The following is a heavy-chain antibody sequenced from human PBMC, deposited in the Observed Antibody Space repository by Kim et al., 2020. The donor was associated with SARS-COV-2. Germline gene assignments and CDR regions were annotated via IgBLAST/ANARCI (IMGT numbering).Heavy chain of an antibody. CDR2: INHSGST. V-gene: IGHV4-34*01. J-gene: IGHJ1*01. CDR3: ASSYSSSWYQGYFQH. D-gene: IGHD6-13*01. CDR1: GGSFSGYY. Sequence: SETLSLTCAVYGGSFSGYYWSWIRQPPGKGLEWIGEINHSGSTNYNPSLKSRVTISVDTSKNQFSLKLSSVTAADTAVYYCASSYSSSWYQGYFQHWGQGTLVTVSS.